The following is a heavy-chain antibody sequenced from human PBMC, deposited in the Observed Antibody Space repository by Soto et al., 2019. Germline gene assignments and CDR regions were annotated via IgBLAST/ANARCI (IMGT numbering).Heavy chain of an antibody. CDR1: GYTFTGYY. CDR3: ARDRNKQWLVSSRGWFDP. J-gene: IGHJ5*02. V-gene: IGHV1-2*04. Sequence: ASVKVSCKASGYTFTGYYMHWVRQAPGQGLEWMGWINPNSGGTNYAQKFQGWVTMTRDTSISTAYMELSRLRSDDTAVYYCARDRNKQWLVSSRGWFDPWGQGTLVTVSS. D-gene: IGHD6-19*01. CDR2: INPNSGGT.